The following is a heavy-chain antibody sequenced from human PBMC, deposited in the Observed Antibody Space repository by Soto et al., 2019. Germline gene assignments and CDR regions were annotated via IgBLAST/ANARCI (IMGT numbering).Heavy chain of an antibody. CDR2: IKQDGSEK. CDR1: GFTFSSYW. J-gene: IGHJ4*02. V-gene: IGHV3-7*01. D-gene: IGHD3-3*01. CDR3: ASAKYDFWSGYSQRYYFDY. Sequence: EVQLVESGGGLVQPGGSLRLSCAASGFTFSSYWMSWVRQAPGKGLEWVANIKQDGSEKYYVDSVKGRFTISRDNAKNSLYLQMNSLRAEDTAVYYCASAKYDFWSGYSQRYYFDYWGQGTLVTVSS.